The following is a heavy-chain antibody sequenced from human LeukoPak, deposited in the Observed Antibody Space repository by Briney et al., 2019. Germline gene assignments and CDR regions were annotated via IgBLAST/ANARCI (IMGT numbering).Heavy chain of an antibody. J-gene: IGHJ4*02. CDR2: IYYSGST. CDR3: AREKAPTGDPFDY. Sequence: SETLSLTCTVSGGSISSYYWGWIRQPPGKGLEWIGSIYYSGSTYYNPSLKSRVTISVDTSKNQFSLKLSSVTAADTAVYYCAREKAPTGDPFDYWGQGTLVTVSS. V-gene: IGHV4-39*02. CDR1: GGSISSYY. D-gene: IGHD1-1*01.